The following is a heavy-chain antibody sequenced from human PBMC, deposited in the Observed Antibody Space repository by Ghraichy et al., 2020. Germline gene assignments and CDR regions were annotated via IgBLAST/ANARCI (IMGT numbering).Heavy chain of an antibody. V-gene: IGHV1-69*13. Sequence: SVKVSCKASGGTFSSYAISWVRQAPGQGLEWMGGIIPIFGTANYAQKFQGRVTITADESTSTAYMELSSLRSEDTAVYYCAREPPLVVVPAAQLRPYGMNVWHQGTTVTVS. D-gene: IGHD2-2*01. CDR1: GGTFSSYA. J-gene: IGHJ6*02. CDR3: AREPPLVVVPAAQLRPYGMNV. CDR2: IIPIFGTA.